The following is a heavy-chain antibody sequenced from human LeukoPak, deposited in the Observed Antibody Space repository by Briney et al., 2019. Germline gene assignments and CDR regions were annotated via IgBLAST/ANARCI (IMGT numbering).Heavy chain of an antibody. J-gene: IGHJ4*02. CDR2: IYYSGST. CDR1: GGSISSGGYY. V-gene: IGHV4-31*03. CDR3: ARVNTYDFWSGYYWPYYFDY. D-gene: IGHD3-3*01. Sequence: SETLSLTCTVSGGSISSGGYYWSWIRQHPGKGLEWIGYIYYSGSTYYNPSLKGRVTISVDTSKNQFSLKLSSVTAADTAVYYCARVNTYDFWSGYYWPYYFDYWGQGTLVTVSS.